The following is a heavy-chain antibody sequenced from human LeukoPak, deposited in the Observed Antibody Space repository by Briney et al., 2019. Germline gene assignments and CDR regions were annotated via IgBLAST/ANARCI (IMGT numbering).Heavy chain of an antibody. J-gene: IGHJ5*02. CDR1: GGSFSDYY. V-gene: IGHV4-34*01. CDR2: ANHSGNT. Sequence: SETLSLTCAVYGGSFSDYYWSWLRQPPGKGLEWIGEANHSGNTHYNPSLKSRVTISVNTSKKQFSLKLSSVTAADTAVYYCARKGGGQLVNTRRWFDPWGQGTLVTVSS. D-gene: IGHD6-13*01. CDR3: ARKGGGQLVNTRRWFDP.